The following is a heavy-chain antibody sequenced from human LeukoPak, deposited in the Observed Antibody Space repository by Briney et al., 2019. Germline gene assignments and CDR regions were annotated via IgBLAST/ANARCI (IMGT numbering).Heavy chain of an antibody. V-gene: IGHV3-11*04. CDR1: GFTFSDYY. J-gene: IGHJ5*02. Sequence: PGGSLRLSCAASGFTFSDYYMSWIRQAPGKGLEWVSYISSSGSTIYYADSVKGRFTISRDNAKNSLYLQMNSLRAEDTAVYYCARDQGPYYYGSGSYYNAMRSWFDPWGQGTLVTVSS. CDR2: ISSSGSTI. D-gene: IGHD3-10*01. CDR3: ARDQGPYYYGSGSYYNAMRSWFDP.